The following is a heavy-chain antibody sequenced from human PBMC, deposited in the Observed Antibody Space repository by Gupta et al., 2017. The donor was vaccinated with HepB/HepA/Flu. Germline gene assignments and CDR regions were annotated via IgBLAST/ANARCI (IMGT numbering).Heavy chain of an antibody. V-gene: IGHV4-34*01. Sequence: QVQLQQWGAGLLKPSETLSLTCAVYGGSFSGYYWSWIRQPPGKGLEWIGEINHSGSTNYNPVLKSRVTISVDTTKNQFPLKLSSGTAEDAAVYYCARRSRAARPYMDVWGKGTTVTVSS. CDR2: INHSGST. J-gene: IGHJ6*03. CDR1: GGSFSGYY. CDR3: ARRSRAARPYMDV. D-gene: IGHD6-6*01.